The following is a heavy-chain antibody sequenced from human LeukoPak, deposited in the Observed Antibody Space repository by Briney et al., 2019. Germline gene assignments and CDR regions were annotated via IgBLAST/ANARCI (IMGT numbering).Heavy chain of an antibody. V-gene: IGHV3-73*01. Sequence: GGSLKLSCAASGFTFSGSAMHWVRQASGKGLEWVGRIRSKANSYATAYAASVKGRFTISRDDSKNTAYLQMNSLKTEDTAVYYCARGPPPGYYYIEETHGSNWGQGTLVTVSS. CDR1: GFTFSGSA. CDR2: IRSKANSYAT. D-gene: IGHD3-22*01. CDR3: ARGPPPGYYYIEETHGSN. J-gene: IGHJ4*02.